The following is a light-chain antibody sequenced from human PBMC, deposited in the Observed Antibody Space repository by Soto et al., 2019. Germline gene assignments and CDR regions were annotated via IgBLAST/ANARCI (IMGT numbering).Light chain of an antibody. CDR2: GVT. V-gene: IGLV2-14*01. J-gene: IGLJ1*01. CDR1: SNDVGNYNY. CDR3: SSYTTNTTLV. Sequence: QSALTQPASVSGSPGQSITIACTGTSNDVGNYNYVSWFQQHPGKPPKLMIFGVTNRPSGVSHRFSGSKAGITASLTISGLQPEDEADYYCSSYTTNTTLVFGTGTKVTV.